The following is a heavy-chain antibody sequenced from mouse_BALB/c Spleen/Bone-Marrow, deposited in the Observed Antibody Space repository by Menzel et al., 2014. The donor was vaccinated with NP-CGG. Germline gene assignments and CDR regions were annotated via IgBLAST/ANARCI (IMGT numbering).Heavy chain of an antibody. Sequence: QVQLQQSGAELARPGASVKLPCKASGYTFTSYWMQWVKQRPGQGLQWIGAIYPGDGDTRYTQKFRGKATLTADKSSNTAYMQLSSLTSEDSAVYFCASPYGNYDAMDYWGQGTSVTVSS. J-gene: IGHJ4*01. V-gene: IGHV1-87*01. CDR3: ASPYGNYDAMDY. CDR1: GYTFTSYW. D-gene: IGHD2-1*01. CDR2: IYPGDGDT.